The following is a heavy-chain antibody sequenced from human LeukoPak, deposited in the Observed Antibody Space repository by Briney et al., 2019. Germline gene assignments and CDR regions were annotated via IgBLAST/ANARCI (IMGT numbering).Heavy chain of an antibody. D-gene: IGHD2-2*01. CDR2: INPNSGGT. J-gene: IGHJ6*02. CDR1: GYTFRDYY. V-gene: IGHV1-2*02. CDR3: AREGYCSSTSCYAYYYYYGMDV. Sequence: ASVKVSCKASGYTFRDYYMHWVRQAPGQGLEWMGWINPNSGGTKYAQKFQGRVTITADESTSTAYMELSSLRSEDTAVYYCAREGYCSSTSCYAYYYYYGMDVWGQGTTVTVSS.